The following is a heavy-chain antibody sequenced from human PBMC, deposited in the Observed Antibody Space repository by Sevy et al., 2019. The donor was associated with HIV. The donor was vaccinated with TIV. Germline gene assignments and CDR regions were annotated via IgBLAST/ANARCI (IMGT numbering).Heavy chain of an antibody. Sequence: ASVKVSCKASGYTFTRYGISWVRQAPGQGLEWMGWISAYNGNTNYAQTLQGRVTMTTDTSTSTAYMELRSLRSDDTAVYYCARYGGSSKKTIDYYYYGMDVWGQGTTVTVSS. CDR3: ARYGGSSKKTIDYYYYGMDV. CDR2: ISAYNGNT. CDR1: GYTFTRYG. D-gene: IGHD6-6*01. V-gene: IGHV1-18*01. J-gene: IGHJ6*02.